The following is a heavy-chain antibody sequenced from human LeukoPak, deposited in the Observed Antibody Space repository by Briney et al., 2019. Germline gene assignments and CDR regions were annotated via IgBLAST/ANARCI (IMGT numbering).Heavy chain of an antibody. V-gene: IGHV1-69*02. D-gene: IGHD1-14*01. CDR1: GYTFTGYY. CDR3: ARGGEAPEDR. J-gene: IGHJ5*02. CDR2: IIPILGIA. Sequence: SVKVSCKASGYTFTGYYMHWVRQAPGQGLEWMGRIIPILGIANYAQKFQGRVTITADKSTSTAYMELSSLRSEDTAVYYCARGGEAPEDRWGQGTLVTVSS.